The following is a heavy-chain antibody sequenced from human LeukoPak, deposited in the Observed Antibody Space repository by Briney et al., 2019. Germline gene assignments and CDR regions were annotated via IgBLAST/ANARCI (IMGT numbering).Heavy chain of an antibody. V-gene: IGHV1-69*13. CDR1: GYTFTSYY. Sequence: SVKVSCKASGYTFTSYYMHWVRQAPGQGLEWMGGIIPIFGTANYAQKFQGRVTITADESTSTAYMELSSLRSEDTAVYYCASQYYYDSSGYYYVDYWGQGTLVTVSS. J-gene: IGHJ4*02. D-gene: IGHD3-22*01. CDR3: ASQYYYDSSGYYYVDY. CDR2: IIPIFGTA.